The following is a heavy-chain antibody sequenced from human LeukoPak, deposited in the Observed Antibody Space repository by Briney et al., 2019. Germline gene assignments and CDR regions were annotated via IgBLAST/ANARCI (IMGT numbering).Heavy chain of an antibody. CDR2: ISYDGSNK. CDR1: GFTFSSYG. D-gene: IGHD6-19*01. CDR3: ARDSSQWPTDY. J-gene: IGHJ4*02. Sequence: GGSLRLSCAASGFTFSSYGMHWVRQAPGKGLEWVAVISYDGSNKYYADSVKGRFTISRDNSKNTLYLQMNSLRAEDTAVYYCARDSSQWPTDYWGQGTLVTVSS. V-gene: IGHV3-30*03.